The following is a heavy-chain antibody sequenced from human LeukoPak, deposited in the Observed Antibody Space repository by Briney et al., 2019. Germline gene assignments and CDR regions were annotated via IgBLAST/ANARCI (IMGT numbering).Heavy chain of an antibody. CDR1: GFTFSIYA. CDR3: AKVYGSGIPHYYYYYYMDV. Sequence: PGRSLRLSCAASGFTFSIYAMSYVRHAPGKGLEWVSAISGSGGSTYYADSVKGRFTISRDNAKNTLYLQMNSLRAEDTAVYYCAKVYGSGIPHYYYYYYMDVWGKGTTVTVSS. J-gene: IGHJ6*03. D-gene: IGHD3-10*01. V-gene: IGHV3-23*01. CDR2: ISGSGGST.